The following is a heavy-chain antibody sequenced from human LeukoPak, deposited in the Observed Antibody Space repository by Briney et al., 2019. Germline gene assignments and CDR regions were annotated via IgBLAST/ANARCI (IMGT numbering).Heavy chain of an antibody. J-gene: IGHJ4*02. D-gene: IGHD5-12*01. CDR1: GFTFSSYG. Sequence: PGGSLRLSCAASGFTFSSYGMHWVRQAPGEGLEWEAVIWYDGSNKYYADSVKGRFTISRDNSKNTLYLQMNSLRAEDTAVYYCAKEGGYPVGGFDYWGQGTLVTVSS. V-gene: IGHV3-33*06. CDR2: IWYDGSNK. CDR3: AKEGGYPVGGFDY.